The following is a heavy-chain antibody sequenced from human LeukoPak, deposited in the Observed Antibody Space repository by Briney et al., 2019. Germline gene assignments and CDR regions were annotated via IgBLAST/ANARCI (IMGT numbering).Heavy chain of an antibody. J-gene: IGHJ4*02. CDR2: IYTSGITNYNT. CDR3: ARAIWYGSGTTAFDY. D-gene: IGHD3-10*01. Sequence: PSETLSLTCTVSGGSFSSYYWSWIRQPAGKGLEWIGRIYTSGITNYNTNYNPSLSSRVTMSVDTSKNQFSLKLNSVTAAHTAVYYCARAIWYGSGTTAFDYWGPGTLVTVSS. V-gene: IGHV4-4*07. CDR1: GGSFSSYY.